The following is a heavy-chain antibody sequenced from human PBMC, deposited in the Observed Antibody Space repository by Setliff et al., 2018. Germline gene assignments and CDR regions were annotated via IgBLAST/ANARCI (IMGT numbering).Heavy chain of an antibody. D-gene: IGHD1-7*01. Sequence: ASVKVSCKVSGYTLTELSMHWVRQAPGKGLEWMGGFDPEDGETIYAQKFQGRVTMTTDTSTSTAYMELRSLRSDDTAVYYCARTGELELRGEGYFDYWGQGTLVTVSS. J-gene: IGHJ4*02. CDR2: FDPEDGET. V-gene: IGHV1-24*01. CDR1: GYTLTELS. CDR3: ARTGELELRGEGYFDY.